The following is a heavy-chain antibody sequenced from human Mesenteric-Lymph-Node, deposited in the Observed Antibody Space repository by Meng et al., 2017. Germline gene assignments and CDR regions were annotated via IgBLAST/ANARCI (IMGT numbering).Heavy chain of an antibody. CDR3: ARGPHPHGDP. V-gene: IGHV4-34*01. J-gene: IGHJ5*02. CDR1: GGSFSGYY. Sequence: QVRLQQWGAGLLKPSETLSLTCAVYGGSFSGYYWSCIRQPPGKGLEWIGEINHSGSTNYNPSLKSRVTISVDTSKNQFSLKLSSVTAADTAVYYCARGPHPHGDPWGQGTLVTVSS. CDR2: INHSGST.